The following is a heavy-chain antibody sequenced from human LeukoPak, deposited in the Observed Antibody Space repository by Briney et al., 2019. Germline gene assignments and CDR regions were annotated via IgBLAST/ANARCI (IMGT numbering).Heavy chain of an antibody. CDR2: IFSNDEK. J-gene: IGHJ3*02. CDR1: GFSLSNARMG. D-gene: IGHD7-27*01. V-gene: IGHV2-26*01. Sequence: SGPTLVNPTETLTLTCTVSGFSLSNARMGVSWIRQPPGKALEWLAHIFSNDEKSYSTSLKSRLTISKDTPKSQVVLTMTNMDPLDTATYYCARSIPYSTNWGFKGDDAFDIWGQGTMVTVSS. CDR3: ARSIPYSTNWGFKGDDAFDI.